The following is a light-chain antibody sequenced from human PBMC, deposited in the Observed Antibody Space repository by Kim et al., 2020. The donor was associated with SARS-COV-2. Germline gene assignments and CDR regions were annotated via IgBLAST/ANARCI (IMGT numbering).Light chain of an antibody. V-gene: IGLV1-47*01. J-gene: IGLJ2*01. Sequence: QRVTISCSGSSPNSGSNYVYWYQQLPGTAPKLLIYRNDQRPSGVPDRFSGSKSGTSASLAISGLRSEDEADYYCAAWDDSLSGPRVFGGGTQLTVL. CDR1: SPNSGSNY. CDR3: AAWDDSLSGPRV. CDR2: RND.